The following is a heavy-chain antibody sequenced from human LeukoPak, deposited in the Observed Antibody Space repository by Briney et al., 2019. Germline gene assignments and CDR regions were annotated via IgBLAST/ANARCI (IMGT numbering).Heavy chain of an antibody. V-gene: IGHV4-39*07. CDR3: ARVTYYYYDSSGYSIRNPDYFDY. CDR2: IYYSGST. J-gene: IGHJ4*02. CDR1: GGSISSSSYY. Sequence: SETLSLTCTVSGGSISSSSYYWGWIRQPPGKGLEWIGSIYYSGSTYYNPSLKSRVTISVDTSKNQFSLKLSSVTAADTAVYYCARVTYYYYDSSGYSIRNPDYFDYWGQGTLVTVSS. D-gene: IGHD3-22*01.